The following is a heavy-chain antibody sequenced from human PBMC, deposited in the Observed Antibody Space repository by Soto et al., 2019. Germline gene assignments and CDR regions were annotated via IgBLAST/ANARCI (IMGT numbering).Heavy chain of an antibody. V-gene: IGHV3-66*01. CDR3: AREEDYGDYVGDY. D-gene: IGHD4-17*01. J-gene: IGHJ4*02. CDR1: GFTVSSNY. CDR2: IYSGGST. Sequence: EVQLVESGGGLVQPGGSLRLSCAASGFTVSSNYMTWVRQAPGKGLEWGSVIYSGGSTYYADSVKGRFTISRDNSKNTLYLQMNSLRAEDTAVYYCAREEDYGDYVGDYWGQGTLVTVSS.